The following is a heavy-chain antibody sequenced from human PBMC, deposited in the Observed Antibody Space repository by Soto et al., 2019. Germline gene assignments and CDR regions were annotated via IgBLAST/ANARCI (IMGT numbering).Heavy chain of an antibody. CDR2: IYDSGST. J-gene: IGHJ4*02. CDR3: GRGMDSSGYYIDY. Sequence: TLSLTCTVSGGSISSGGYYWNWILQHPGKRLEWNWYIYDSGSTYYNPSLKSRVTISVDTSKNQFFLKLSSVTAADTAVYYCGRGMDSSGYYIDYWGPGTLVAVSS. D-gene: IGHD3-22*01. CDR1: GGSISSGGYY. V-gene: IGHV4-31*03.